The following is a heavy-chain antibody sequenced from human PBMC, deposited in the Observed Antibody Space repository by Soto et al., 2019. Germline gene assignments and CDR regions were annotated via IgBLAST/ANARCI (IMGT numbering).Heavy chain of an antibody. CDR1: GGSISSSSYY. CDR3: ATPGYSSGLDY. J-gene: IGHJ4*02. CDR2: IYYSGST. D-gene: IGHD6-19*01. Sequence: SETLSLTCTVSGGSISSSSYYWGWIRRPPGKGLEWIGSIYYSGSTYYNPSLKSRVTISVDTSKNQFSLKLSSVTAADTAVYYCATPGYSSGLDYWGQGTLVTVSS. V-gene: IGHV4-39*01.